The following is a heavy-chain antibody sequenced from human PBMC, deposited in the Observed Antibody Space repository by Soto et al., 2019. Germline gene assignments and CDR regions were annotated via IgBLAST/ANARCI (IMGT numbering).Heavy chain of an antibody. D-gene: IGHD6-19*01. J-gene: IGHJ6*02. CDR1: GGSFSGYY. Sequence: SETLSLTCAVYGGSFSGYYWSWIRQPPGKGLEWIGEINHSGSTNYNPSLKSRVTISVDTSKNQFSLKLSSVTAADTAVYYCARGRRGWYNSNSYSGLDVWGQGTTVTVS. V-gene: IGHV4-34*01. CDR3: ARGRRGWYNSNSYSGLDV. CDR2: INHSGST.